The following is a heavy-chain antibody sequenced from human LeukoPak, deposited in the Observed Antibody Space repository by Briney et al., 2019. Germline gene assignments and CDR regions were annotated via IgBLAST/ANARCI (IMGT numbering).Heavy chain of an antibody. CDR2: ISSSSSYI. CDR1: GFTFSSYS. CDR3: ARDDGIVGATNYFDY. Sequence: GGSLRLSCAASGFTFSSYSMNWVRQAPGKGLEWVSSISSSSSYIYYADSVKGRFTIPRDNAKNSLYLQMNSLRAEDTAVYYCARDDGIVGATNYFDYWGQGTLVTVSS. V-gene: IGHV3-21*01. D-gene: IGHD1-26*01. J-gene: IGHJ4*02.